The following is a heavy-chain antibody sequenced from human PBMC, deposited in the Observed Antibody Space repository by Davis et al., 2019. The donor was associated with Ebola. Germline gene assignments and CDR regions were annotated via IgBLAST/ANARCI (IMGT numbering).Heavy chain of an antibody. Sequence: SVKVSCKASGGTFSSYAISWVRQAPGQGLEWMGGIIPILGIANYAQKFQGRVTITADKSTSTAYMELSSLRSEDTAVYYCVASPLRYFDAVPYYYYMDVWGKGTTVTVSS. J-gene: IGHJ6*03. CDR2: IIPILGIA. D-gene: IGHD3-9*01. CDR3: VASPLRYFDAVPYYYYMDV. CDR1: GGTFSSYA. V-gene: IGHV1-69*10.